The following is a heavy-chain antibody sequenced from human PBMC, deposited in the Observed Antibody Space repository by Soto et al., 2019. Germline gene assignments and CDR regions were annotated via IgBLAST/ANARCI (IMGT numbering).Heavy chain of an antibody. J-gene: IGHJ3*02. CDR3: VRDYDYAFDM. V-gene: IGHV3-48*01. D-gene: IGHD3-16*01. Sequence: EVQLVESGGGLVQPGGSLRLSCVASGFTFSAYTMNWVRQAPGKGLEWISNIRTTREGGMFYADSVKGRFTISRDDAKNSLYLKMNSLRAEDTAVYSCVRDYDYAFDMWGQGTAVTVSS. CDR1: GFTFSAYT. CDR2: IRTTREGGM.